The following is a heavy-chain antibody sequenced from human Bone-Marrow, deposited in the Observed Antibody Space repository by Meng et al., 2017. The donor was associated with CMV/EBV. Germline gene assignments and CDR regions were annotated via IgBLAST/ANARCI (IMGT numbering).Heavy chain of an antibody. V-gene: IGHV1-18*01. Sequence: ASVKVSCKASGYTFTSYDINWVRQAPGQGLEWMGWFNGYNGDTNYAQKAQGRVTVTIDTSTNTAYTEMRSLRSDDTAVYYCARGRMRADFDCWGQGTLVTVSS. CDR1: GYTFTSYD. CDR3: ARGRMRADFDC. CDR2: FNGYNGDT. J-gene: IGHJ4*02.